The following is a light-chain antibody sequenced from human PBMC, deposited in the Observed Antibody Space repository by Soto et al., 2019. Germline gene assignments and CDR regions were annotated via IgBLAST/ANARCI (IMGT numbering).Light chain of an antibody. V-gene: IGKV3-20*01. CDR3: QPYGRAPLLYT. Sequence: EIVLTQSPGTLSLSPGERATLSCRTSQSVNSNFLAWYQQKPGQAPRLLVYGSSTRAAGVPDRFSGSGSGTDFTLTISRLAPEDFAVYYGQPYGRAPLLYTFGQGTKLGVK. J-gene: IGKJ2*01. CDR1: QSVNSNF. CDR2: GSS.